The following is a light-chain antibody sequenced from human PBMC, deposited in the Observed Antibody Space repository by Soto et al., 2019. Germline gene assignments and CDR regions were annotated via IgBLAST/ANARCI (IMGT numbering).Light chain of an antibody. CDR3: LLFYGGGWV. CDR1: TGEVTSDYY. Sequence: QTVVTQEPSLTVSPGGTVTLTCASSTGEVTSDYYPNWFQQKPGQGPRTLIYKITNKHSWTPARFSGSLLGGKAALTLSGAQPEDEAEYYCLLFYGGGWVFGGGTTLTVL. CDR2: KIT. V-gene: IGLV7-43*01. J-gene: IGLJ3*02.